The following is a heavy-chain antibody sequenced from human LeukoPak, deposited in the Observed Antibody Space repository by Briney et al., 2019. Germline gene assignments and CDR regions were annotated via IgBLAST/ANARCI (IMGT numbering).Heavy chain of an antibody. J-gene: IGHJ6*04. V-gene: IGHV3-7*01. D-gene: IGHD3-10*01. CDR2: IKQNGGEK. CDR1: GFTFSSFW. Sequence: GGSLRLSSAASGFTFSSFWVSWVRQSPGQGLEWVANIKQNGGEKYYVGSVKGRVTVSRDNAKNSLYLQMNSLRAEDTAVYYCAREWNYYGSGIMDVWGKGTTVTVHS. CDR3: AREWNYYGSGIMDV.